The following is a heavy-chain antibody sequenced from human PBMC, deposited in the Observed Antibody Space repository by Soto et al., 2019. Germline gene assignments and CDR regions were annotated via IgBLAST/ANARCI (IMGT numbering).Heavy chain of an antibody. CDR3: ARERHNWNNFPFDY. V-gene: IGHV4-30-2*01. Sequence: SETLSLTCAVSGGSISGGGYSWSWIRQPPGKGLEWIGYIYHSGSTNYNPSLKSRVTISVDTSKNQFSLKLSSVTAADTAVYYCARERHNWNNFPFDYWGQGTLVTVSS. CDR2: IYHSGST. J-gene: IGHJ4*02. CDR1: GGSISGGGYS. D-gene: IGHD1-1*01.